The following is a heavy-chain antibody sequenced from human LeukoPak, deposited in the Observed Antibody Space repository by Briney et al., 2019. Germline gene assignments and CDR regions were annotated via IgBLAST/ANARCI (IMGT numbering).Heavy chain of an antibody. CDR2: ISGYNGHT. V-gene: IGHV1-18*01. Sequence: GASVKVSCKTSGYTFTNYGISWVRQAPGQGLEWMGWISGYNGHTNYAQKLQGRVTMTTDTSTSTAYMDLRSLRSDDTAVYYCARHGNIHITMVRGHRRQAFDIWGQGTMVTVSS. CDR1: GYTFTNYG. J-gene: IGHJ3*02. D-gene: IGHD3-10*01. CDR3: ARHGNIHITMVRGHRRQAFDI.